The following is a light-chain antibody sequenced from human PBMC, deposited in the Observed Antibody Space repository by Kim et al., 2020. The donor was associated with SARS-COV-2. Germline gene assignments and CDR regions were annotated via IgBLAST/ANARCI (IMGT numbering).Light chain of an antibody. CDR1: ALPKQY. Sequence: SYELTQPPSVSVSPGQTARIPCSGDALPKQYAYWYQQKPGQAPVLVIYRDSERPSGIPERFSGSSSGTTVTLTISGVQAEDEAEYYCQSADSSGTYVVFGGGTQLTVL. CDR3: QSADSSGTYVV. V-gene: IGLV3-25*03. CDR2: RDS. J-gene: IGLJ3*02.